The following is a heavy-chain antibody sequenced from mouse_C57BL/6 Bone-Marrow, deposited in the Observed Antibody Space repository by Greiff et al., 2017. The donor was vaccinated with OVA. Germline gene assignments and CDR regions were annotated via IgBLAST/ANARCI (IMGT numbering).Heavy chain of an antibody. D-gene: IGHD3-3*01. CDR1: GFTFSDYY. J-gene: IGHJ1*03. V-gene: IGHV5-16*01. CDR3: ARGGWDWYFDV. CDR2: INYDGSST. Sequence: EVKLVESEGGLVQPGSSMKLSCTASGFTFSDYYMAWVRQVPEKGLEWVANINYDGSSTYYLDSLKSRFIISRDNAKNILYLQMGSPEYEDTAKYYCARGGWDWYFDVWGTGTTVTVSS.